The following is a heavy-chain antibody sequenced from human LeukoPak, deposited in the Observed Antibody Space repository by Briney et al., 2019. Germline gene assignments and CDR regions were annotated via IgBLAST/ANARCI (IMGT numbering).Heavy chain of an antibody. D-gene: IGHD3-9*01. CDR1: GGSFSGYY. V-gene: IGHV4-34*01. J-gene: IGHJ4*02. CDR3: ARGRAYFD. CDR2: INHSGST. Sequence: SETLSLTCAVYGGSFSGYYWNWIRQPPGKRLEWIGEINHSGSTNYNPSLKSRVTVSLDTSKNQFSLKLSSVTAADTAVYYCARGRAYFDWGQGTLVTVSS.